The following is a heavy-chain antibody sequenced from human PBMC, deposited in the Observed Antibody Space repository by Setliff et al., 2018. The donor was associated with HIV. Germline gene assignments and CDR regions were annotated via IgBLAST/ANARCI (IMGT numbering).Heavy chain of an antibody. V-gene: IGHV1-46*01. D-gene: IGHD2-2*01. J-gene: IGHJ6*02. CDR2: INPSGGST. CDR1: GYTFTSYY. Sequence: ASVQVSCKASGYTFTSYYMHWVRQAPGQGLEWMGIINPSGGSTSYAQKFQGRVTMTRDTSTSTVYMELSSLRSEDTAVYYCARGLGYCSSTSCSVGYNGMDVWGQGTTVTVSS. CDR3: ARGLGYCSSTSCSVGYNGMDV.